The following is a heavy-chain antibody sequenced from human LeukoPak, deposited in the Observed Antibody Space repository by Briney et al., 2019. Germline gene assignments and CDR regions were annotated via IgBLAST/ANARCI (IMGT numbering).Heavy chain of an antibody. V-gene: IGHV3-15*01. Sequence: GGSLRLSCAASGFTFSNAWMSWVRQAPGKGLEWVGRIKSKTDGGTTDYAAPVKGRFTISRDDSKDTLFLQMNSLKTEDTAVYYCFTLLGTYYQNNIDRFDYWGQGTLVTVSS. CDR1: GFTFSNAW. D-gene: IGHD1-26*01. J-gene: IGHJ4*02. CDR2: IKSKTDGGTT. CDR3: FTLLGTYYQNNIDRFDY.